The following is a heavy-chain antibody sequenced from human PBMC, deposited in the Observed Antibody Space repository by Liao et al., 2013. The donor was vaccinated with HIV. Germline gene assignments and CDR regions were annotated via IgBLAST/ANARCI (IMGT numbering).Heavy chain of an antibody. J-gene: IGHJ4*02. CDR3: ARDRDFSLVY. V-gene: IGHV4-59*12. Sequence: QVQLQESGPGLVKPSETLSLTCTVSNGSISNYYWSWIRQPPGKGLEWIGYFYYSGSTNYNPSLKSRVTMSVDTSRNHFSLKLRSVTAADTALYYCARDRDFSLVYWGQGTLVIVSS. D-gene: IGHD3-3*01. CDR2: FYYSGST. CDR1: NGSISNYY.